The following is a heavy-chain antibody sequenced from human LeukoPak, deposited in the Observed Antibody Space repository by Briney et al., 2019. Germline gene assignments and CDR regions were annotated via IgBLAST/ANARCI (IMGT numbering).Heavy chain of an antibody. CDR2: IKSKSDGGTT. D-gene: IGHD2-15*01. J-gene: IGHJ3*02. CDR3: TTAPRGYCSGGSCSYAFDI. V-gene: IGHV3-15*01. Sequence: PGGSLILSCAASTFTFSNAWMSWVRQAPGKGLEWVGRIKSKSDGGTTDYAAPVKGRFTISRDDSKNTLYLQMNSLKTEDTAVYYCTTAPRGYCSGGSCSYAFDIWGQGTMVTVSS. CDR1: TFTFSNAW.